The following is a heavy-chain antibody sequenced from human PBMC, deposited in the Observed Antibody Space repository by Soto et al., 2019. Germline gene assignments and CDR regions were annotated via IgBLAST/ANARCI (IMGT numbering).Heavy chain of an antibody. CDR2: IRGIGGET. CDR3: AQDRGWGVVSPSHDY. D-gene: IGHD2-21*01. J-gene: IGHJ4*02. Sequence: EVELLESGGGIVQPGGSLKLSFVAFGFGFRILVRGWVRQAPGRGLEWVSAIRGIGGETSYAAPVRGRFTISRDNSKNTLYLQMNSLRDEDTALYFCAQDRGWGVVSPSHDYWGQGTLVTVSS. CDR1: GFGFRILV. V-gene: IGHV3-23*01.